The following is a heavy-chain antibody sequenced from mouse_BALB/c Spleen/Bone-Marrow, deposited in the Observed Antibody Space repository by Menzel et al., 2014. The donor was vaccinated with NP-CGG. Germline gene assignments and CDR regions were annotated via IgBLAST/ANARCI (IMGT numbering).Heavy chain of an antibody. J-gene: IGHJ1*01. CDR1: GFNIKDIY. CDR3: ARYDYGWYFSV. CDR2: IDPANGNT. D-gene: IGHD2-4*01. V-gene: IGHV14-3*02. Sequence: VQLQQSGAELVKPGASVKLSCTASGFNIKDIYMHWVKQRPEQGLEWIGRIDPANGNTKYDPKFQGKATITADTSSNTAYLRLSSLTSEDTAVYYCARYDYGWYFSVWGAGTTVTVSS.